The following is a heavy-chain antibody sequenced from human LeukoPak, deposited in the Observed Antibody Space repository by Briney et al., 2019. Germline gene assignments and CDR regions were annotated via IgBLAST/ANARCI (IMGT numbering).Heavy chain of an antibody. D-gene: IGHD2-2*01. CDR1: GGSFSGYY. CDR3: ARGGIVVVPAAIGSWFDP. Sequence: PSETLSLTCAVYGGSFSGYYWSWIRQPPGKGLEWIGEINHSGSTNYNPSPKSRVTISVDTSKNQFSLKLSSVTAADTAVYYCARGGIVVVPAAIGSWFDPWGQGTLVTVSS. CDR2: INHSGST. V-gene: IGHV4-34*01. J-gene: IGHJ5*02.